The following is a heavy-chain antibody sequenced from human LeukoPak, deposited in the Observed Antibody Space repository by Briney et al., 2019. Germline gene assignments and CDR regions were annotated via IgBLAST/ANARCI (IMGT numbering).Heavy chain of an antibody. J-gene: IGHJ4*02. CDR1: GFTFSNYD. V-gene: IGHV3-30*19. Sequence: GGSLRLSCAASGFTFSNYDMHWVRQAPGKGLEWVAGVSYDGTDKYYADSVKGRFSISRDNSKNTLFLQMNSLKPEDTAVFYCARVGHILGAKLDYWGQGTLVTVSS. D-gene: IGHD1-26*01. CDR3: ARVGHILGAKLDY. CDR2: VSYDGTDK.